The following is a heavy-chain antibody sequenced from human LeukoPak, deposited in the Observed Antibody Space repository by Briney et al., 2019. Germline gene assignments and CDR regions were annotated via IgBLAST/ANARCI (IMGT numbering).Heavy chain of an antibody. D-gene: IGHD2-15*01. V-gene: IGHV6-1*01. Sequence: SQTLSLTCAISGDSVSRNSTTWSWLRQSPSRGLEWLGRTFYRSKWFNEYTSSVKSRISIKPDTSKNQFSLQLNSVTPEDTAVYYCARGDCSGGICYSDSAFDIWGQGTMVTGSS. CDR1: GDSVSRNSTT. CDR2: TFYRSKWFN. J-gene: IGHJ3*02. CDR3: ARGDCSGGICYSDSAFDI.